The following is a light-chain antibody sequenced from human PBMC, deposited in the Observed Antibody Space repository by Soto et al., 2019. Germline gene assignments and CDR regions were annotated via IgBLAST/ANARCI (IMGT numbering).Light chain of an antibody. CDR1: SSDVGGYNY. J-gene: IGLJ2*01. CDR2: EVS. Sequence: QSALTQPASVSGSPGQSITISCTGTSSDVGGYNYVSWYQQHPGKAPKLMIYEVSNRPSGVSNHFSGSKSGNTASLTISGLQAEDEADYYCSSHTSSSTLVFGGGTKVTVL. V-gene: IGLV2-14*01. CDR3: SSHTSSSTLV.